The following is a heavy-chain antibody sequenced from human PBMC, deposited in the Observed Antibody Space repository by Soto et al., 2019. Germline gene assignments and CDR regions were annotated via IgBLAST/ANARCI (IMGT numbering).Heavy chain of an antibody. Sequence: EVQLVESGGGLVQPGGSLRLSCAASGFTFSSYWMSWVRQAPGKGLEWVANIKQDGSEKYYVDSVKGRFTISRDNAKNSLYLQMNSLRAEDTAVYYCARGGLYYDFWSGYQDAFDIGGQGTMVTVSS. J-gene: IGHJ3*02. CDR1: GFTFSSYW. CDR2: IKQDGSEK. D-gene: IGHD3-3*01. V-gene: IGHV3-7*01. CDR3: ARGGLYYDFWSGYQDAFDI.